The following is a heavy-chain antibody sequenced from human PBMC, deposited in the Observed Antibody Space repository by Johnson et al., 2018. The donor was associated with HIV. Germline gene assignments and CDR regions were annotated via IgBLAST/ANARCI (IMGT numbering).Heavy chain of an antibody. Sequence: VQLVESGGGVVQPGRSLRLSCAASGFTFRSYGMHWVRQAPGKGLEWVSGINWNGGSTGYADSVKGRFTISRDNAKNSLYLQMNSLRAEDTALYDCARDRRYYGSGSYGGAFDIWGQGTMVTVSS. D-gene: IGHD3-10*01. J-gene: IGHJ3*02. CDR3: ARDRRYYGSGSYGGAFDI. V-gene: IGHV3-20*01. CDR2: INWNGGST. CDR1: GFTFRSYG.